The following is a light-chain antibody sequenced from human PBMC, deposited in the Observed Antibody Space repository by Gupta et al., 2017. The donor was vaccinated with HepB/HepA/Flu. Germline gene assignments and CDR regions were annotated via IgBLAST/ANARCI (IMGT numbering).Light chain of an antibody. Sequence: QSALTHPASGSGSPGQSITISCTGSSSDVGGYNLISWYQHHPGKAPKLLIYEVPKRPSGVSDRFSGSRSVNTASLTISGLQAEDEAHYSCCSYAGSSTRYVFGSGTKVIVL. CDR1: SSDVGGYNL. CDR3: CSYAGSSTRYV. V-gene: IGLV2-23*02. CDR2: EVP. J-gene: IGLJ1*01.